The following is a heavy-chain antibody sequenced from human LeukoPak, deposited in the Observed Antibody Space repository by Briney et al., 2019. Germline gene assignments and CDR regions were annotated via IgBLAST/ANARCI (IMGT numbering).Heavy chain of an antibody. CDR1: GGSISSYY. D-gene: IGHD3-22*01. Sequence: SETLSLTCTVSGGSISSYYWRWIRQPPGKGLEWIGYIYYSGSTNYNPSLKSRVTISVDTSKNQFSLKLSSVTAADTAVYYCARGLTAGYYDSSGDYWGQGTLVTVSS. CDR3: ARGLTAGYYDSSGDY. J-gene: IGHJ4*02. V-gene: IGHV4-59*01. CDR2: IYYSGST.